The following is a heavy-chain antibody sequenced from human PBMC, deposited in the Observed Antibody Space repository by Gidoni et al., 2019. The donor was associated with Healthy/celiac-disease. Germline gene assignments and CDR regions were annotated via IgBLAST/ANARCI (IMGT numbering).Heavy chain of an antibody. V-gene: IGHV1-69*06. D-gene: IGHD2-8*02. CDR2: IIPIFGTA. CDR1: GGTFSSYA. CDR3: AREVVYATQGRWFGH. J-gene: IGHJ5*02. Sequence: QVELVQSGAEGKKPGSAVKVSCKASGGTFSSYAISLVRQAPGQGLEWMGWIIPIFGTANYAQKFQGRVTITADTSTSADYMELSSLRSKGTAVYYCAREVVYATQGRWFGHWGQGTLVTVSS.